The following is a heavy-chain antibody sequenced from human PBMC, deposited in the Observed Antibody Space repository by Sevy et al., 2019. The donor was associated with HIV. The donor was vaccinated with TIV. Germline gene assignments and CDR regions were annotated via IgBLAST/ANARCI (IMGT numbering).Heavy chain of an antibody. CDR2: IYDSGRT. Sequence: SETLSLTCTVSGGSISYYYWTWIRQPPGKGLEWIGYIYDSGRTNYNPSLKGRVTISVDTSKNQFSLKLSSVTAADTAVYYCAREGFTSSSFGWFDPWGQGTLVTVSS. V-gene: IGHV4-59*13. D-gene: IGHD6-13*01. CDR1: GGSISYYY. J-gene: IGHJ5*02. CDR3: AREGFTSSSFGWFDP.